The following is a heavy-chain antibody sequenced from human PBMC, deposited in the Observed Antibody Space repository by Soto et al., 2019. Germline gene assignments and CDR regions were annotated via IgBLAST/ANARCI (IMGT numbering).Heavy chain of an antibody. CDR3: AKGQGTGVTRVGALAI. D-gene: IGHD2-8*02. CDR2: ISDSGVTT. CDR1: GFTFSKYA. J-gene: IGHJ3*02. Sequence: EVQLLASGGGLVQPGVSLSRSCAASGFTFSKYAMSWVRQAPGKGMDWVSGISDSGVTTYSADSVKGPFTISSDTSTNTLYLHMNSLRAEETAVYYCAKGQGTGVTRVGALAISDQGTMVTVS. V-gene: IGHV3-23*01.